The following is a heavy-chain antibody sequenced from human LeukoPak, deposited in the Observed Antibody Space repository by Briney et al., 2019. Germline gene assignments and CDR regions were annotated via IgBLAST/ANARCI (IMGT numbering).Heavy chain of an antibody. Sequence: PSETLSLTCTVSGGSISSYYWSWIRQPAGKGLEWIGCIYTSGSTNYNPSLKSRVTMSVDTSKNQFSLKLSSVTAADTAVYYCARDYYDSRSYYYMDVWGKGTTVTVS. J-gene: IGHJ6*03. D-gene: IGHD3-22*01. V-gene: IGHV4-4*07. CDR1: GGSISSYY. CDR3: ARDYYDSRSYYYMDV. CDR2: IYTSGST.